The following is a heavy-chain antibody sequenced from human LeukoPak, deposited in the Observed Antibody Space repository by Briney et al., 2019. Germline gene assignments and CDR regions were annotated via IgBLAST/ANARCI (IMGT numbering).Heavy chain of an antibody. Sequence: PGRSLRLSCAASGFTLSSYAMHWVRQAPGKGLEWVAFIRFDGSNKYYADSVKGRFTISRDNSKDTLYLQMNSLRVEDTAVYYCAKDLSGSWSYYRLGDYWGQGTLVTVSS. J-gene: IGHJ4*02. CDR3: AKDLSGSWSYYRLGDY. CDR1: GFTLSSYA. V-gene: IGHV3-30*02. D-gene: IGHD3-10*01. CDR2: IRFDGSNK.